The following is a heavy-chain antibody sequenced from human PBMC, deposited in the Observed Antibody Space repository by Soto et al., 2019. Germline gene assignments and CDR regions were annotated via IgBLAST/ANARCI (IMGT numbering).Heavy chain of an antibody. J-gene: IGHJ4*02. CDR2: ISAYNGNT. CDR1: GYTFTSYG. V-gene: IGHV1-18*01. CDR3: ARKVRSGWFFDY. D-gene: IGHD6-19*01. Sequence: ASVKVSFKASGYTFTSYGISWLRQAPGQGLEWMGWISAYNGNTNYAQKLQGRVTMTTDTSTSTAYMELRSLRSDDTAVYYCARKVRSGWFFDYWGQGTLVTVSS.